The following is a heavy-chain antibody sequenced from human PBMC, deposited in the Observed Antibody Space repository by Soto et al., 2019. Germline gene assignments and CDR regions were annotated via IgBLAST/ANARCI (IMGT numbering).Heavy chain of an antibody. J-gene: IGHJ4*02. D-gene: IGHD6-6*01. CDR1: GGSTTNSNYY. V-gene: IGHV4-39*01. CDR3: VRGGKYRQQETYFFDY. CDR2: IDYYGKT. Sequence: QLQLQESGPGLVKPSETLSLRCSVSGGSTTNSNYYWGWIRQPPGRGLEWLGSIDYYGKTYYNPSVRSRVTVFIDTSKSQFSVELTSVTAADTAVYYCVRGGKYRQQETYFFDYWGQGALVTVSS.